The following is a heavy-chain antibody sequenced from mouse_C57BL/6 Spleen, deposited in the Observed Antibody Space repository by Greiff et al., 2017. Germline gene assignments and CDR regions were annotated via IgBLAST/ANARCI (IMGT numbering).Heavy chain of an antibody. CDR3: AKHYYGSSGENYLGY. D-gene: IGHD1-1*01. V-gene: IGHV2-3*01. Sequence: VQLVESGPGLVAPSQSLSITCTVSGFSLTSYGVRWVRQPPGQGLEWLGVIWGDGGTNYHSTLISRMGNSKDNSKSQVFLKLNSLQTDGTATYYCAKHYYGSSGENYLGYWGKGTTLSGAS. J-gene: IGHJ2*01. CDR2: IWGDGGT. CDR1: GFSLTSYG.